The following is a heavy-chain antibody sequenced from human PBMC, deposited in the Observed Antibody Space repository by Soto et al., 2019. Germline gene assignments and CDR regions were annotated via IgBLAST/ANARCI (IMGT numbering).Heavy chain of an antibody. J-gene: IGHJ4*02. V-gene: IGHV4-34*01. CDR2: INHSGIT. Sequence: QVQLQQWGAGLLKPSETLSLTCAVYGGSFSGYYWTWIRQPPGTGLEWIGEINHSGITNYNPSLKSRVTISVDTSKNQFSLKLTSVTAADTAVYYCARDKITGLFDYCGQGTLVTVSS. CDR1: GGSFSGYY. D-gene: IGHD2-8*02. CDR3: ARDKITGLFDY.